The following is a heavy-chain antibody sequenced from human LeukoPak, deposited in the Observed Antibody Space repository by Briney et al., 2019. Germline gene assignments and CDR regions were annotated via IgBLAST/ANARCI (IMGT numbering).Heavy chain of an antibody. J-gene: IGHJ5*02. CDR1: GYTFTGYY. CDR3: ATATGTGEGWFDP. Sequence: ASVKVSCKASGYTFTGYYMHWVRQAPGLGLEWMGWINGNSGVTKYAQKFQGRVTMTRDTSISTAYMELSSLRSDDTAVYYCATATGTGEGWFDPWGQGTLVTVSS. V-gene: IGHV1-2*02. D-gene: IGHD7-27*01. CDR2: INGNSGVT.